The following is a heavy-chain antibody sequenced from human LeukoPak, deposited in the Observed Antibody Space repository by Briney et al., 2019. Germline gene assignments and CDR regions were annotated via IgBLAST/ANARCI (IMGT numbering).Heavy chain of an antibody. D-gene: IGHD6-13*01. V-gene: IGHV3-48*01. CDR2: ISSSSSTI. CDR3: AKVGVGQQLVRGYFDY. Sequence: GGSLRLPCAASGFTFSSYSMNWVRQAPGKGLEWVSYISSSSSTIHHADSVKGRFTISRDNAKNSLYLQMNSLRAEDTAVYYCAKVGVGQQLVRGYFDYWGQGTLVTVSS. CDR1: GFTFSSYS. J-gene: IGHJ4*02.